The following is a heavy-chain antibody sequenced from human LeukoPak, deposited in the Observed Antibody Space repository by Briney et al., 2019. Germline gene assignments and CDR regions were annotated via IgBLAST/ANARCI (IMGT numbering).Heavy chain of an antibody. V-gene: IGHV3-21*01. J-gene: IGHJ4*02. CDR1: GFTFSSYS. CDR3: ARDPEVRGVIQHYFDY. CDR2: ISSSSSYI. D-gene: IGHD3-10*01. Sequence: GGSLRLSYAASGFTFSSYSMNWVRQAPGKGLEWVSSISSSSSYIYYADSVKGRFTISRDNAKNSLYLQMNSLRAEDTAVYYCARDPEVRGVIQHYFDYWGQGTLVTVSS.